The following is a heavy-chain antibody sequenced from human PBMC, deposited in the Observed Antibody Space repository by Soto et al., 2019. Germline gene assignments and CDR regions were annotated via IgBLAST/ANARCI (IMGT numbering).Heavy chain of an antibody. CDR1: GYSISSGSY. CDR2: IYHGGTT. Sequence: SETLSLTCTVSGYSISSGSYWSWIRQPPGKGPEWIASIYHGGTTFYNPSLKSRITISVDTSNNQFSLKLTSVTAADTAVYYCARVVLLWFGELRLADYYYGMDVWGQGTTVTVSS. CDR3: ARVVLLWFGELRLADYYYGMDV. V-gene: IGHV4-38-2*02. D-gene: IGHD3-10*01. J-gene: IGHJ6*02.